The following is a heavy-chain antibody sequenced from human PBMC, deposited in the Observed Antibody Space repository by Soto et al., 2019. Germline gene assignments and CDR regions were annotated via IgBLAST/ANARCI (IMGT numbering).Heavy chain of an antibody. J-gene: IGHJ1*01. CDR1: GFPFDPYV. D-gene: IGHD4-17*01. Sequence: GSLRLSCVASGFPFDPYVMAWVRQALGKGLEWVAAIRSNTAVTHYADSMRDRFTISRVNSANTIFLQMNSLRVEDSAVYFCAFLTIRRPPRSTLFPYNGALPTAFQ. CDR2: IRSNTAVT. CDR3: AFLTIRRPPRSTLFPYNGALPTAFQ. V-gene: IGHV3-23*01.